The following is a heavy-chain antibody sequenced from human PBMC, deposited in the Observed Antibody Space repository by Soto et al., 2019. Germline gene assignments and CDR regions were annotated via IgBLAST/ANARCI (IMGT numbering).Heavy chain of an antibody. V-gene: IGHV3-21*01. CDR3: ARDAGLYGIDV. CDR1: GFTFSSYS. CDR2: ISSSSSYI. Sequence: GGSLRLSCAASGFTFSSYSMNWVRQAPGKGLEWVSSISSSSSYIYYADSVKGRFTISRDNAKNSLYLQMNSLRAEDTAVYYCARDAGLYGIDVWGQGTTVTVSS. J-gene: IGHJ6*02.